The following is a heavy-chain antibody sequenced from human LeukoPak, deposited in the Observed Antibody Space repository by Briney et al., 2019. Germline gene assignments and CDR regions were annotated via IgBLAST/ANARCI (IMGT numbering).Heavy chain of an antibody. Sequence: ASVKVSCKASGYTFTSYGISWVRQAPGQGLEWMGWISAYNGNTNYAQKLQGRVTMTTDTSTSTAYMELRSLRSEDTAVYYCATMLVPAAISGAFDYWGQGTLVTVFS. V-gene: IGHV1-18*01. CDR2: ISAYNGNT. CDR3: ATMLVPAAISGAFDY. D-gene: IGHD2-2*02. CDR1: GYTFTSYG. J-gene: IGHJ4*02.